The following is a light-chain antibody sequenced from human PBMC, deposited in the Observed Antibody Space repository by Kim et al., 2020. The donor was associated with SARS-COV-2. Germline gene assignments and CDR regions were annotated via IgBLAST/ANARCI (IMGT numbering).Light chain of an antibody. V-gene: IGLV1-47*01. Sequence: GRRVTINCTGSSSSVGSSYVYWFRQRPEAAPKRLIYRNNQRPSGVPGRLSGSKSGPSASQAISGLRSEGEADYYCAAWDDSLSGRVFGGGTKLTVL. J-gene: IGLJ3*02. CDR2: RNN. CDR3: AAWDDSLSGRV. CDR1: SSSVGSSY.